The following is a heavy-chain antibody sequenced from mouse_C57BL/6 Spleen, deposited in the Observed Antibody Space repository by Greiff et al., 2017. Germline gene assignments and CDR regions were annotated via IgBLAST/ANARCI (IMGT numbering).Heavy chain of an antibody. D-gene: IGHD2-2*01. Sequence: VQLQQPGAELVRPGSSVKLSCKASGYTFTSYWMHWVKQRPIQGLEWIGNIDPSDSETHYNQKFKDKATLTVDKSSSTAYMQLSSLTSEDSAVYYCARSGYGYPYYFGYWGQGTTLTVSS. CDR2: IDPSDSET. CDR3: ARSGYGYPYYFGY. J-gene: IGHJ2*01. CDR1: GYTFTSYW. V-gene: IGHV1-52*01.